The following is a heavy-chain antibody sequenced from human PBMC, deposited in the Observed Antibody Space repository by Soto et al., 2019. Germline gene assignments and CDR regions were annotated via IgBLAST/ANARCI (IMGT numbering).Heavy chain of an antibody. V-gene: IGHV3-64*01. D-gene: IGHD6-13*01. CDR2: ISSTGVGT. CDR1: GFTLSGYA. Sequence: GGSLRLSCAASGFTLSGYAMDCVRQAPGKGLEYVSGISSTGVGTYYANSVQGRFTLSRDNSKNTVYLQMGSLRPEDLAVYYCSRRAGPDFYYMDVWGKGTTVTVSS. J-gene: IGHJ6*03. CDR3: SRRAGPDFYYMDV.